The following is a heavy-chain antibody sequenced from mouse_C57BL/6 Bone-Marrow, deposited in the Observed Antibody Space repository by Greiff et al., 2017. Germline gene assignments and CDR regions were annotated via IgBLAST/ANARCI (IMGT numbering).Heavy chain of an antibody. J-gene: IGHJ2*01. CDR2: INPGSGGT. Sequence: VQLQQSGAELVRPGTSVKVSCKASGYAFTNYLIEWVKQRPGQGLEWIGGINPGSGGTNYNEKFKGKATLTADKSSSTAYMQLSSLTSEDSAVYFCAGGDERGYYYDDWGQGTTLTVSS. CDR1: GYAFTNYL. CDR3: AGGDERGYYYDD. V-gene: IGHV1-54*01.